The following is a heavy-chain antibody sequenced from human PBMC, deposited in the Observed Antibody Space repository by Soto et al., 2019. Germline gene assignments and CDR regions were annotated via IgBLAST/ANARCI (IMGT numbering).Heavy chain of an antibody. CDR2: IYSGGST. CDR3: ARSYSGSHGYFDY. J-gene: IGHJ4*02. CDR1: GFTVSSNY. Sequence: EVQLVESGGGLIQPGGSLRLSCAASGFTVSSNYMTWVRQAPGKGLEWVSFIYSGGSTYYADSVKGRFTISRDNSKNTLYLQMNSLRAEDTAVYYCARSYSGSHGYFDYWGQGTLVTVSS. V-gene: IGHV3-53*01. D-gene: IGHD1-26*01.